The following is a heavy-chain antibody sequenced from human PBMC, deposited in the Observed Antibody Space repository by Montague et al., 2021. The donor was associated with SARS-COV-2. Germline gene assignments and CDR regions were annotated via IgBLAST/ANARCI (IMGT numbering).Heavy chain of an antibody. CDR1: GGSFSNYY. J-gene: IGHJ3*02. CDR2: INQSGTT. V-gene: IGHV4-34*01. CDR3: ARGRRTVVVPGVSPAGRAFEI. D-gene: IGHD2-2*01. Sequence: SETLSLTCAISGGSFSNYYWSWIRQPPGKGLEWIGEINQSGTTIYNPSLKSRVTISEDTSKNQFYLRLNSATAADTAVYYCARGRRTVVVPGVSPAGRAFEIWGQGTMVTVSS.